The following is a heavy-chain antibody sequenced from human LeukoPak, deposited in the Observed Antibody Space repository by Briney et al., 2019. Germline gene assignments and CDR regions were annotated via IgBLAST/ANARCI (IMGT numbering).Heavy chain of an antibody. V-gene: IGHV4-39*01. CDR1: GGSISSSSYY. CDR2: IYYSGST. CDR3: ARHVTYFYGSVVDY. J-gene: IGHJ4*02. Sequence: SETLSLTCTVSGGSISSSSYYWGWIRQPPGMGLEWIGSIYYSGSTYYNPSLNSLVTISVDPSKNQFSLKLSSVTAADTAVSYGARHVTYFYGSVVDYWGQGTLVTVSS. D-gene: IGHD3-10*01.